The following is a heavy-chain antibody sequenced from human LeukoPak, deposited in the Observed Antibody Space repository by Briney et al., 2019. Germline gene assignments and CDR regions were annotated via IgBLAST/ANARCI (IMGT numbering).Heavy chain of an antibody. D-gene: IGHD2-2*01. Sequence: SVKVSCKASGGTFSSYAISWVRQAAGQGREWMGGIIPIFGTANYAQKFQGRVTITADESTSTAYMELSSLRSEDTAVYYCARGGQGYCSSTSCYSPFAYWGQGTLVTVSS. CDR2: IIPIFGTA. CDR3: ARGGQGYCSSTSCYSPFAY. J-gene: IGHJ4*02. V-gene: IGHV1-69*13. CDR1: GGTFSSYA.